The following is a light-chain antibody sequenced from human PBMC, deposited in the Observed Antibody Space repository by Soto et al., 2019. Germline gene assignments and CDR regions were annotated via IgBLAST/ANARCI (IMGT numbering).Light chain of an antibody. CDR1: SSDVGGYNY. J-gene: IGLJ1*01. CDR3: SSYTSSSPRV. Sequence: QSALTQPASVSGSPGQSITISCTGTSSDVGGYNYVSWYQQHPGKAPKLMIYDVSNRPSGVSNRFSGSKSANTASLTISGLQAEDEADYYCSSYTSSSPRVFGTGTKVTVL. V-gene: IGLV2-14*01. CDR2: DVS.